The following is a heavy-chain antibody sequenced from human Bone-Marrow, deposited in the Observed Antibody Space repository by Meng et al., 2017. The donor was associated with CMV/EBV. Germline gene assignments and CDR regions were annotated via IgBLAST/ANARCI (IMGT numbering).Heavy chain of an antibody. CDR1: GFTFSSCS. CDR3: AKDGSTWYALYYFAS. V-gene: IGHV3-23*01. J-gene: IGHJ4*02. Sequence: GESLKISRAASGFTFSSCSMNWVRQAPGKGLEWVSSISGDDGRTFYADAVKGRFTISRDNSNNTLYLQMNSVRAEDTAVYYCAKDGSTWYALYYFASWGQGPLVTVDS. CDR2: ISGDDGRT. D-gene: IGHD6-13*01.